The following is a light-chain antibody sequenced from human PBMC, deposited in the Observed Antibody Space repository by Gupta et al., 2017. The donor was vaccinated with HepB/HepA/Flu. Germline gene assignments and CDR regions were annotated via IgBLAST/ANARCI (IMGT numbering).Light chain of an antibody. CDR2: AAS. CDR1: QDISTF. Sequence: DVHLTQSPSFLSASVGDRVTITCRASQDISTFLAWYQQKSGKAPRLLVYAASTLQSGVPSRFSGSRSETEFILTISSLQPEDFATYDCRQAYFYPRTFGHGTKVEVK. V-gene: IGKV1-9*01. J-gene: IGKJ1*01. CDR3: RQAYFYPRT.